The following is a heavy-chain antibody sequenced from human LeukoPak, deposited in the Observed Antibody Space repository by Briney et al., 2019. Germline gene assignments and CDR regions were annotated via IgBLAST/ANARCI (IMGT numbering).Heavy chain of an antibody. Sequence: GSLRVSCAASGFTFSSCAMSWIRQPPGKGLEWIGSIYYSESTYYNPSLKSRVTISVDTSKNQFSLKLSSVAAADTAVYYCARLSTLLSPGKDYWGQGTLVTVSS. J-gene: IGHJ4*02. CDR2: IYYSEST. CDR3: ARLSTLLSPGKDY. V-gene: IGHV4-39*01. CDR1: GFTFSSCA. D-gene: IGHD2-2*01.